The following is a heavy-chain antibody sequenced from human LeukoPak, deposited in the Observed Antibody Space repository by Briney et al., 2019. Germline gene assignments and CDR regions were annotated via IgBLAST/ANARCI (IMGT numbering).Heavy chain of an antibody. CDR2: IYYSGST. V-gene: IGHV4-39*07. D-gene: IGHD3-22*01. CDR1: GGSISSSSYY. J-gene: IGHJ5*02. CDR3: AREYYDSSGYYYGWFDP. Sequence: TSETLSLTCTVSGGSISSSSYYWGWIRQPPGKGLEWIGSIYYSGSTYYNPSLKSRVTISVDTSKNQFSLKLSSVTAADTAVYYCAREYYDSSGYYYGWFDPWGQGTLVTVSS.